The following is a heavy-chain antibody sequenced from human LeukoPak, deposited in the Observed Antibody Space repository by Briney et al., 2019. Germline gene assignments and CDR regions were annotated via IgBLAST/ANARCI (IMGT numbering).Heavy chain of an antibody. CDR2: INQDGSVT. Sequence: GGSLRLSCTASGFSFSSYWMSWVRQPPEKGLEFVANINQDGSVTNYVDSLKGRCTISRDNAKKSLYLEIRSLRADDTALYYCARDPGSGSFDLWGQGTLVTVSS. V-gene: IGHV3-7*01. CDR3: ARDPGSGSFDL. J-gene: IGHJ4*02. CDR1: GFSFSSYW. D-gene: IGHD1-14*01.